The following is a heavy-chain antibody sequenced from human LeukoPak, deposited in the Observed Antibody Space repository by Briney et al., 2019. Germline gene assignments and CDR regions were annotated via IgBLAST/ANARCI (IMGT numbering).Heavy chain of an antibody. Sequence: PSETLSLTCTVSGGSISSYYWSWLRQPPGKGLEWIGYIYYSGSTNYNPSLKSRVTISVDTSKNQFSLKLSSVTAADTAVYYCARDRGTWWELTETYSDYWGQGTLVTVSS. CDR3: ARDRGTWWELTETYSDY. J-gene: IGHJ4*02. D-gene: IGHD1-26*01. CDR1: GGSISSYY. V-gene: IGHV4-59*12. CDR2: IYYSGST.